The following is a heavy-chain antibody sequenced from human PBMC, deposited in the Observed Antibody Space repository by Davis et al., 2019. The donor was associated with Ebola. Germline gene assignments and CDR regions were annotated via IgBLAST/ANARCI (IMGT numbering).Heavy chain of an antibody. Sequence: GESLKIPCAVPGFSFRSYGMHWVRQAPGKGLEWVAVISFDGSNKYYADSVKGRLTISRDNSKNTLYLQMNSLRAEDTAMYYCAKDPQEYSYGRFDYWGQGTLVTVSS. J-gene: IGHJ4*02. D-gene: IGHD3-16*01. V-gene: IGHV3-30*18. CDR3: AKDPQEYSYGRFDY. CDR1: GFSFRSYG. CDR2: ISFDGSNK.